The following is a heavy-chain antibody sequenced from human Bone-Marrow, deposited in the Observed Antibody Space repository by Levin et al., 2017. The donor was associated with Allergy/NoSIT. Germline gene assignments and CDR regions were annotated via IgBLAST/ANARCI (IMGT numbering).Heavy chain of an antibody. D-gene: IGHD5-12*01. CDR3: ARHNRGVATPFDY. CDR1: GGSVSSSRYY. CDR2: IYYSGDT. Sequence: SETLSLTCSVSGGSVSSSRYYWGCIRQPPGTGLEWIASIYYSGDTYYNPSLKSRVTISVDTSKNQFSLRLNSVTAADTAVYYCARHNRGVATPFDYWGRGTLVAVSS. J-gene: IGHJ4*01. V-gene: IGHV4-39*01.